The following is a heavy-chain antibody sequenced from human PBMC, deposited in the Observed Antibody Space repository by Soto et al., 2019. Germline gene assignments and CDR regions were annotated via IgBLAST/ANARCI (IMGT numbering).Heavy chain of an antibody. CDR1: GFSFSIYA. CDR2: ISTNGAST. CDR3: ARDGHWNNPDY. V-gene: IGHV3-64*02. J-gene: IGHJ4*02. Sequence: GGSLRLSCAASGFSFSIYAMYWVRQAPGKGLEYVSAISTNGASTYYADSVKGRFTISRDNSKNTLYLQMHSLRVEDTAVYYCARDGHWNNPDYWGQGALVTVSS. D-gene: IGHD1-1*01.